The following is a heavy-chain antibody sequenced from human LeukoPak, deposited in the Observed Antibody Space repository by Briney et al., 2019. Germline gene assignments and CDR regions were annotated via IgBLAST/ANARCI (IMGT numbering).Heavy chain of an antibody. J-gene: IGHJ4*02. CDR2: INPSGGST. CDR3: ARRDRRHFDY. D-gene: IGHD3-22*01. CDR1: GYTFTNYY. V-gene: IGHV1-46*01. Sequence: ASVKVSCKASGYTFTNYYMHWIRQAPGQGLEWMGIINPSGGSTSYAQKFQGRVTMTRDTSTSTVYMELSSLRSEDTAVYYCARRDRRHFDYWGQGTLVTVSS.